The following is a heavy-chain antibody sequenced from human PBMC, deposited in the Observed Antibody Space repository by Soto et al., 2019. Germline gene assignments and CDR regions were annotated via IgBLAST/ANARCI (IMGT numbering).Heavy chain of an antibody. CDR2: IYPGDSDT. Sequence: PGESLKISCKGSGYSFTSYWIGWVRQMPGKGLEWMGIIYPGDSDTRYSPSFQGQVTISADKSISTAYLQWSSLKASDTAMYYCARQPMNYDILTGYLAFDIWGQGTMVTVSS. CDR3: ARQPMNYDILTGYLAFDI. CDR1: GYSFTSYW. D-gene: IGHD3-9*01. J-gene: IGHJ3*02. V-gene: IGHV5-51*01.